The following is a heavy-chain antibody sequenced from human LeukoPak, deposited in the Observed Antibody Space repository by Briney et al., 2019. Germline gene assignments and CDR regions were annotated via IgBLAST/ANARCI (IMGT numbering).Heavy chain of an antibody. CDR2: IYTSGST. CDR1: GGSISSYY. CDR3: ARVGDGGSGSYYNPYFDY. V-gene: IGHV4-4*07. D-gene: IGHD3-10*01. J-gene: IGHJ4*02. Sequence: SETLSLTCTVSGGSISSYYWSWIRQPAGKGLEWIGRIYTSGSTNYNPSLKSRVTMSVDTSKNQFSLKLSSVTAADTAVYYCARVGDGGSGSYYNPYFDYWGQGTLVIVSS.